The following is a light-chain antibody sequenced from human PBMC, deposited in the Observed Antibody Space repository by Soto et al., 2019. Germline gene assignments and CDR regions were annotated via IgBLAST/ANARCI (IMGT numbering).Light chain of an antibody. J-gene: IGKJ5*01. Sequence: TLLSPCPATLSLSTGQKTALSCRASQSVGSSYLAWYQQKPGQAPRLLIYATSSRATGIPDRFSGSASGTDFTLTISRLEPEDFAVYYCQHYGTSITFGQGTRLEIK. CDR1: QSVGSSY. V-gene: IGKV3-20*01. CDR3: QHYGTSIT. CDR2: ATS.